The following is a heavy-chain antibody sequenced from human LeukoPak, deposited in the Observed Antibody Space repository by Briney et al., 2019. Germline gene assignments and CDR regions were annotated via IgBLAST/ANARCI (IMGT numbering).Heavy chain of an antibody. V-gene: IGHV3-21*01. D-gene: IGHD5-24*01. CDR3: ARVGAIRDGYNYS. CDR1: GFTFSSYS. Sequence: PGGSLRLSCAASGFTFSSYSMNWVRQAPGKGLEWVLSISSSSSYIYYADSVKGRFTISRDNAKNSLYLQMNSLRAEDTAVYYCARVGAIRDGYNYSWGQGTLVTVSS. CDR2: ISSSSSYI. J-gene: IGHJ5*02.